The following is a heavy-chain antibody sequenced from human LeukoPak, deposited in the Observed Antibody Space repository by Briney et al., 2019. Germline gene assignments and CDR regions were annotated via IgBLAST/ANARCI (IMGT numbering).Heavy chain of an antibody. CDR1: GFTFSSYA. V-gene: IGHV3-30*18. CDR3: AKDRSYYGAGSFFEY. D-gene: IGHD3-10*01. Sequence: GGSLRLSCAASGFTFSSYAMSWVRQAPGKGLEWVAALSYDGSDKWYTDSVKGRFTISRDNSENTVYLQMNSLRTEDTAVYYCAKDRSYYGAGSFFEYWGQGTLVTVSS. J-gene: IGHJ4*02. CDR2: LSYDGSDK.